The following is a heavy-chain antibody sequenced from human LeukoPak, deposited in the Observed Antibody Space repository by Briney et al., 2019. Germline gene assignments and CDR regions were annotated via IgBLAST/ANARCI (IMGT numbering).Heavy chain of an antibody. CDR3: ARDGGYGEYYYYMDV. D-gene: IGHD5-12*01. V-gene: IGHV3-7*01. CDR1: GFTFSSYW. CDR2: IKQDGSEK. J-gene: IGHJ6*03. Sequence: GGSLRLSCAASGFTFSSYWMSWVRQAPGKGLKWVANIKQDGSEKYYVDSVKGRFTISRDNAKNSLYLQMNSLRAEDTAVYYCARDGGYGEYYYYMDVWGKGTTVTVSS.